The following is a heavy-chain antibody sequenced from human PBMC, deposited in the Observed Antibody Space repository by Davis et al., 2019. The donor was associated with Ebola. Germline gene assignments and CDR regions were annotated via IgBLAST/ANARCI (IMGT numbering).Heavy chain of an antibody. V-gene: IGHV3-23*01. J-gene: IGHJ4*02. CDR1: GFTFSSYA. CDR3: TRDISYYSDDY. CDR2: ISGSGGST. Sequence: PGGSLRLSCAASGFTFSSYAMSWVRQAPGKGLEWVSAISGSGGSTYYADSVKGRFTISRDSPKNTVYLQMNSLRAEDTAMYYCTRDISYYSDDYWGQGTLVTVSS. D-gene: IGHD4-11*01.